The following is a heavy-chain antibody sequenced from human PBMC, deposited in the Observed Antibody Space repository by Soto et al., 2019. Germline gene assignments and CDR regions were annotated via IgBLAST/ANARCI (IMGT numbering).Heavy chain of an antibody. CDR2: INSDESST. J-gene: IGHJ4*02. CDR3: ATWFSVIRGAKYYYAY. D-gene: IGHD3-10*01. Sequence: EVQLVESGGGLVQPGGSLRLSCAASGFTITNYWMHWVRQAPGKGPVWVSLINSDESSTTYADSVKGRFTISRDNAKNTLYLQINRLRAEDTAVYYCATWFSVIRGAKYYYAYWCRGTLVTVAP. CDR1: GFTITNYW. V-gene: IGHV3-74*01.